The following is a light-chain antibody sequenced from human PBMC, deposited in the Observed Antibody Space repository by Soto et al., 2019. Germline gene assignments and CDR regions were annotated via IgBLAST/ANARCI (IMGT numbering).Light chain of an antibody. J-gene: IGLJ2*01. CDR1: CSDVGGYNY. Sequence: QSDLTQPASVSGSPGQSITISCTGTCSDVGGYNYVSWYQQHPGKAPKLMIYDVSNRPSGVSNRFSGSKSGNTASLTISGLQAEDEADYYCSSYTSSSTVVFGGGTKLTVL. V-gene: IGLV2-14*01. CDR3: SSYTSSSTVV. CDR2: DVS.